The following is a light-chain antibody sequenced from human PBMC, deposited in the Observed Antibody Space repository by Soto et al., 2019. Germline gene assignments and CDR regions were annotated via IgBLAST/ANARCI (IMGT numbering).Light chain of an antibody. Sequence: QAVVTQPPSASGTPGQRVTISCSGSSSNIGSNTVDWYQQLPGTAPKLLIYGNNQRPSGVPDRFSGSKSGTSASLAISGLQSEDEADYYCAAWDDSLNGYVFGTGTKLTV. CDR1: SSNIGSNT. J-gene: IGLJ1*01. CDR3: AAWDDSLNGYV. V-gene: IGLV1-44*01. CDR2: GNN.